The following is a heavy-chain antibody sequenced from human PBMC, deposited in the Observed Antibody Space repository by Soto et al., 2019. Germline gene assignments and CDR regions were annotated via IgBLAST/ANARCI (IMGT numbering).Heavy chain of an antibody. V-gene: IGHV1-46*01. D-gene: IGHD2-2*01. CDR2: INPNDDTT. CDR1: GYTFTSYY. CDR3: SVTAAPKYYYYIMDV. Sequence: ASVKVSCKASGYTFTSYYVQWVRQAPGHGLEWMGIINPNDDTTSYARKFQGRVTMTRDTSTSTVYMELSSLRSEDTAVYYCSVTAAPKYYYYIMDVWGPGTRVTVS. J-gene: IGHJ6*02.